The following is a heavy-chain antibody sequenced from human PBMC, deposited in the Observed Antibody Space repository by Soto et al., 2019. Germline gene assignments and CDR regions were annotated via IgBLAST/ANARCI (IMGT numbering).Heavy chain of an antibody. V-gene: IGHV4-34*01. D-gene: IGHD5-18*01. CDR3: ASGNVDTAMVRANWFDP. CDR2: INHSGST. CDR1: GGSFSGYY. J-gene: IGHJ5*02. Sequence: PSETLSLTCAVYGGSFSGYYRSWIRQPPGKGLEWIGEINHSGSTNYNPSLKSRVTISVDTSKNQFSLKLSSVTAADTAVYYCASGNVDTAMVRANWFDPWGQGTLVTVSS.